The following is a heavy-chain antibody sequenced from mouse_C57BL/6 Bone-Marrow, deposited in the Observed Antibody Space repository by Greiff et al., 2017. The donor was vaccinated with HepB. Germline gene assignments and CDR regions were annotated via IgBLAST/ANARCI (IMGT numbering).Heavy chain of an antibody. CDR1: GYTFTSYW. CDR2: IAPNSGGT. Sequence: QVQLQQPGAELVKPGASVKLSCKASGYTFTSYWMHWVKQRPGRGLEWIGRIAPNSGGTKYNEKFKSKATLTVDKPSRTAYMQLSSLTSKASAVYYCAGYPDYYGSSSVVWGTGTTVTVSS. J-gene: IGHJ1*03. CDR3: AGYPDYYGSSSVV. V-gene: IGHV1-72*01. D-gene: IGHD1-1*01.